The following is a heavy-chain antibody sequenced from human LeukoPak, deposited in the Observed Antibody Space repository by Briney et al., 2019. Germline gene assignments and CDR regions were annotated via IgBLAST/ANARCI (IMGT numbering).Heavy chain of an antibody. CDR3: ARAPYYDSSGYYQFDY. V-gene: IGHV4-59*01. D-gene: IGHD3-22*01. CDR1: GGSISSYY. Sequence: SETLSLTCTVSGGSISSYYWSWIRQPPGKGLEWIGYIYYSGSTNYNPSLKSRVTISVDTSKNQFSLKLSSVTAADTAVYYCARAPYYDSSGYYQFDYWGQGTLVTVSS. J-gene: IGHJ4*02. CDR2: IYYSGST.